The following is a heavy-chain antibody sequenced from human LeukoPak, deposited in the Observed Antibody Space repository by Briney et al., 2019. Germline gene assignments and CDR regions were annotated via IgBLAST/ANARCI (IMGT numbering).Heavy chain of an antibody. CDR3: ARWKMELQRNAFDF. D-gene: IGHD1-26*01. CDR2: INQDGNEE. CDR1: GFTFRTYW. V-gene: IGHV3-7*01. J-gene: IGHJ3*01. Sequence: PGGSLRLSCAASGFTFRTYWMSWIRQAPGKGPEWVADINQDGNEEYYVQSVKGRFTVSRDNDQSAVFLQMTNLRADDTAVYYCARWKMELQRNAFDFWGQGTVVTVSS.